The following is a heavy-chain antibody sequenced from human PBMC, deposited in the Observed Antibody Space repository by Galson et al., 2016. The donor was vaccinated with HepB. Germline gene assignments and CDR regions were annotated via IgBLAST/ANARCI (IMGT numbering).Heavy chain of an antibody. Sequence: SLRLSCAASGFSFRNYAMHWVRQAPGKGLDWVAVLSYEEPKTYYADSVKGRFTASRDNSKYTLYLQMNSLRPEDTAVYYCARDSAWGYSDYWGQGTLVTVSS. J-gene: IGHJ4*02. D-gene: IGHD3-16*01. V-gene: IGHV3-30-3*01. CDR2: LSYEEPKT. CDR1: GFSFRNYA. CDR3: ARDSAWGYSDY.